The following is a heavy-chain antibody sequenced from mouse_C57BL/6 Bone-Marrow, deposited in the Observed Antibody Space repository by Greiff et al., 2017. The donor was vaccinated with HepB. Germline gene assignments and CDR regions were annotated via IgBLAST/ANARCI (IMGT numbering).Heavy chain of an antibody. D-gene: IGHD1-1*01. Sequence: EVNVVESGGGLVQPGGSLKLSCAASGFTFSDYYMYWVRQTPEKRLEWVAYISNGGGSTYYPDTVKGRFTISRDNAKNTLYLQMSRLKSEDTAMYYCARRSYGSLAYWGQGTLVTVSA. V-gene: IGHV5-12*01. CDR3: ARRSYGSLAY. CDR1: GFTFSDYY. J-gene: IGHJ3*01. CDR2: ISNGGGST.